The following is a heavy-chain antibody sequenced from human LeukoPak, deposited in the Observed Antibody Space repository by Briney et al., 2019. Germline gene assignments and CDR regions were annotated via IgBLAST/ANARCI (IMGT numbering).Heavy chain of an antibody. CDR1: GYTFTSYD. CDR3: ARNRGEGFDP. J-gene: IGHJ5*02. CDR2: MSPINGNT. D-gene: IGHD1-14*01. Sequence: ASVKVSCKASGYTFTSYDINWVRQAAGQGLEWTGWMSPINGNTGYAQKFQGRVTMTRNTSVSTAYMELSSLRSEDTAVYYCARNRGEGFDPWGQGTLVTVSS. V-gene: IGHV1-8*01.